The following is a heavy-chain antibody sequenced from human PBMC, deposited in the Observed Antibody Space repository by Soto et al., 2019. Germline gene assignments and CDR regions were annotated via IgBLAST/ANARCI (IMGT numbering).Heavy chain of an antibody. CDR1: GVTFGDSA. CDR2: IRSKVNNFAT. V-gene: IGHV3-73*01. Sequence: GGSLRLSCAASGVTFGDSAMHWVRQASGKRLKWLGRIRSKVNNFATAYAASVKGRFTISIDDAKNTVYLQMNSLNSEDTAVYYCTRRSEYDSGGYYYAYDYWGQGT. D-gene: IGHD3-22*01. J-gene: IGHJ4*02. CDR3: TRRSEYDSGGYYYAYDY.